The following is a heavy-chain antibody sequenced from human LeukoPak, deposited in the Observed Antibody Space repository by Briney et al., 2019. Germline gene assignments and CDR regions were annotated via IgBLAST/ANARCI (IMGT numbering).Heavy chain of an antibody. CDR2: IKEDGSEK. Sequence: GGSMRLSCAASGFTFSNYWMSWVRQAPGKGLEWVANIKEDGSEKYYVGSVKGRLTISRDNAKNSVYLQMNSLRAEDTAMYYSARDAYYYDSSGYYSRFDYWGQGTLVTVSS. CDR1: GFTFSNYW. J-gene: IGHJ4*02. D-gene: IGHD3-22*01. CDR3: ARDAYYYDSSGYYSRFDY. V-gene: IGHV3-7*01.